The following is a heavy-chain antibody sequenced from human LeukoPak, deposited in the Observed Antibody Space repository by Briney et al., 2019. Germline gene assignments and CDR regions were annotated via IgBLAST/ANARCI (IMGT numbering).Heavy chain of an antibody. D-gene: IGHD1-26*01. V-gene: IGHV3-48*01. J-gene: IGHJ4*02. CDR2: ITRSSSAR. Sequence: PGGSLRLSCAASGFTFSSYSMTWVRQAPGKGLEWVSYITRSSSARYYADAVKGRFTISRDNAKNSLYLQMNSLRAEDTAVYYCATQWELHPAFWGQRTLVTVSS. CDR3: ATQWELHPAF. CDR1: GFTFSSYS.